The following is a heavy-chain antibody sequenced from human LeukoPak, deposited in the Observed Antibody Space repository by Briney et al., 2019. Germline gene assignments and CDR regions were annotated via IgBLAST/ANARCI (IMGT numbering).Heavy chain of an antibody. J-gene: IGHJ4*02. CDR3: ARHGPRYYYDSSGYRGPFDY. D-gene: IGHD3-22*01. CDR1: GASISGSGDY. Sequence: PSQTLSLTCTVSGASISGSGDYWNWIRQHPGRGLEWIGYIYYSGSTYYNPSLKSRVTISVDTSKNQFSLKLSSVTAADTAVYYCARHGPRYYYDSSGYRGPFDYWGQGTLVTVSS. CDR2: IYYSGST. V-gene: IGHV4-31*03.